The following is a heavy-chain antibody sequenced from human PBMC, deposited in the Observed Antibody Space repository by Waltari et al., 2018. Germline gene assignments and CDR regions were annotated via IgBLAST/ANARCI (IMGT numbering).Heavy chain of an antibody. V-gene: IGHV4-34*10. CDR3: ARYGEVPPNYFFDY. CDR1: GESFSGHF. J-gene: IGHJ4*01. D-gene: IGHD2-21*01. CDR2: IHYSGST. Sequence: QVQPLESGPGLVKPSETLSLTCAASGESFSGHFWSWIRQSPGKGLEWVGAIHYSGSTNYNPSLKSRLSLSVDTTKKQFSLRLASVTAADTGVYFCARYGEVPPNYFFDYWGQGTLVTVSS.